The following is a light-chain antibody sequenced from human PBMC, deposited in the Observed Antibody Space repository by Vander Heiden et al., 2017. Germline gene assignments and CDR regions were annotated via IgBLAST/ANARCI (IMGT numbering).Light chain of an antibody. CDR3: QQYGSSLWT. CDR2: GAS. CDR1: QSVSSSY. Sequence: IGLTQTPGTLSLPPGERATLSCRASQSVSSSYLAWYQQKPGKAPRLLIYGASSRATGIPDRFSGGGSGTDFTLTIRRLEADDFEVYYCQQYGSSLWTFGPGTKVEIK. V-gene: IGKV3-20*01. J-gene: IGKJ1*01.